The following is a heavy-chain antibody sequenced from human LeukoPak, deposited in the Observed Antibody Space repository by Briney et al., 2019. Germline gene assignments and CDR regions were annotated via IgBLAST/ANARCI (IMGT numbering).Heavy chain of an antibody. CDR2: ISANNGNT. D-gene: IGHD3-10*01. CDR1: GYTFTTFG. Sequence: ASVKVSCIAPGYTFTTFGICTVPQAPGQGLEWVGWISANNGNTNYAQKLQGRVTMTTDTSTSTAYMELRSLRSDDTAVYYCARDFEGWFSSSLEYRSQGTLVTVSS. V-gene: IGHV1-18*01. J-gene: IGHJ4*02. CDR3: ARDFEGWFSSSLEY.